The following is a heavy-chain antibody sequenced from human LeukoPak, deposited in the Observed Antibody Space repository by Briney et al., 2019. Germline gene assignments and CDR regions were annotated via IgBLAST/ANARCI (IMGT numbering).Heavy chain of an antibody. CDR3: ARQLIYGDAFDI. Sequence: SETLSLTCAVYGGSFSGYYWSWIRQPPGKGLEWIGEINHSGSTNYNPSLKSRVTISVDTSKNQFSLKLSSVTAADTAVYYCARQLIYGDAFDIWGQGTMVTVSS. CDR2: INHSGST. CDR1: GGSFSGYY. J-gene: IGHJ3*02. V-gene: IGHV4-34*01. D-gene: IGHD4-17*01.